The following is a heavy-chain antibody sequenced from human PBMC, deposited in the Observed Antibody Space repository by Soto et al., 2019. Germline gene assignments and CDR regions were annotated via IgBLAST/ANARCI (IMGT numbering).Heavy chain of an antibody. CDR3: ARYSSHSPTRWFDP. CDR1: GGSFSGYY. J-gene: IGHJ5*02. V-gene: IGHV4-34*01. Sequence: PSETLSLTCAVYGGSFSGYYCSWIRQPPGKGLEWIGEINHSGSTNYNPSLKSRVTISVDTSKNQFSLKLSSVTAADTAVYYCARYSSHSPTRWFDPWGQGTLVTVSS. D-gene: IGHD6-13*01. CDR2: INHSGST.